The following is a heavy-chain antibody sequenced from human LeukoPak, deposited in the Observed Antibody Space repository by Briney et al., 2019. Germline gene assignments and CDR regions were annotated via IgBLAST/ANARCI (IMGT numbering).Heavy chain of an antibody. J-gene: IGHJ4*02. CDR1: GYTFSGFY. Sequence: ASVKVSCKASGYTFSGFYVHWVRQAPGQGLEWMGIIKVSGGRTEYAQKFQGRVTVTRDMSTSTVYMELNNLRSEDTAVYYCAREPPESYYFDNWGQGTLVNVSS. V-gene: IGHV1-46*01. CDR3: AREPPESYYFDN. CDR2: IKVSGGRT.